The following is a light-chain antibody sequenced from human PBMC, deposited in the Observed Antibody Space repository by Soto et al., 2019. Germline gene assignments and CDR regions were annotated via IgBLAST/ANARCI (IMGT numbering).Light chain of an antibody. CDR2: DAS. CDR3: QQRRNWPS. Sequence: EIVLTQSPATLSLSPGERATLSCRASQSVSSYLAWYKQNPGQAPRLLSYDASNRATGIPARFSGSGSGTDFTLTISSLEPEDFAVYYCQQRRNWPSFGGGTKVEIK. CDR1: QSVSSY. J-gene: IGKJ4*01. V-gene: IGKV3-11*01.